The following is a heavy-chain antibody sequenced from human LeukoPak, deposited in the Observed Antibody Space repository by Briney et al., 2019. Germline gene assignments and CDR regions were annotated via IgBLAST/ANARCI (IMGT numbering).Heavy chain of an antibody. Sequence: SETLSLTCTVSGGSISSSSNYWAWIRHPPGKGLEWIGNIYHRGNTYYNPSLKSRMTASVDTSKNQFSLELSSVTAADTAVYYCARSGYSAIWYRGGFDIWGQGTRVTVSS. CDR2: IYHRGNT. CDR3: ARSGYSAIWYRGGFDI. V-gene: IGHV4-39*01. CDR1: GGSISSSSNY. D-gene: IGHD6-13*01. J-gene: IGHJ3*02.